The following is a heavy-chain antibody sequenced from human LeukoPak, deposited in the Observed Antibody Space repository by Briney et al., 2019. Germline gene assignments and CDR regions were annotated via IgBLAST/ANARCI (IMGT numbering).Heavy chain of an antibody. CDR3: ARDFWWLPDX. V-gene: IGHV3-30-3*01. J-gene: IGHJ4*01. CDR2: ISKDGSDT. D-gene: IGHD3-3*01. Sequence: PGGSLRLSCAASGFTFSSYAMFWVRQAPGKGLEWVTIISKDGSDTFYADSVRGRFTISRDNSKNMLYLQLNSLTTEDTALYYCARDFWWLPDXXGXXXLVTVSS. CDR1: GFTFSSYA.